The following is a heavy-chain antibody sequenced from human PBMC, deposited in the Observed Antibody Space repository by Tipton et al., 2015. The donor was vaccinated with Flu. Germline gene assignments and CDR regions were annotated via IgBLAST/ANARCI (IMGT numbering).Heavy chain of an antibody. V-gene: IGHV3-30*02. CDR3: AKDTGHCSGGSCYSGFDY. CDR1: GFTFGDYW. D-gene: IGHD2-15*01. Sequence: SLRLSCAASGFTFGDYWMHWVRQAPGKGLEWVAFIRHDGSDKYYADSVKGRSTISRDDSKNALYLLMSSLRPEDTAVYYCAKDTGHCSGGSCYSGFDYWGQGTLVTVSS. CDR2: IRHDGSDK. J-gene: IGHJ4*02.